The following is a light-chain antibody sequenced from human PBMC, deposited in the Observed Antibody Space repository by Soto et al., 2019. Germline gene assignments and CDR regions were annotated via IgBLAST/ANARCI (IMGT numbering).Light chain of an antibody. Sequence: QSVMTQPASVSGTTGQSITICCTVTSSDLGGYYYVSWYQQHPGKSPKLMIYEVSNRPSGVSNLFSCSKSGNTASLTISGLQAEDEADYYCSSYTNTNTYVFGTGTKV. CDR1: SSDLGGYYY. V-gene: IGLV2-14*01. CDR3: SSYTNTNTYV. J-gene: IGLJ1*01. CDR2: EVS.